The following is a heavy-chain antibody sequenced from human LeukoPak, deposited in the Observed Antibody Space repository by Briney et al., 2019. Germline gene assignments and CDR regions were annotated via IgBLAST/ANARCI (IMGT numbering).Heavy chain of an antibody. Sequence: GGALRLSCAASGFTFSSYAMTWVRQAPGKGLEWVSSITGGGDTIYYADSVRGRFTISRDNSKNTLSLQTNSLRAEDTAVYYCAKQRSEVVVAATNYWGQGTLVTVSS. D-gene: IGHD2-15*01. CDR2: ITGGGDTI. CDR3: AKQRSEVVVAATNY. J-gene: IGHJ4*02. CDR1: GFTFSSYA. V-gene: IGHV3-23*01.